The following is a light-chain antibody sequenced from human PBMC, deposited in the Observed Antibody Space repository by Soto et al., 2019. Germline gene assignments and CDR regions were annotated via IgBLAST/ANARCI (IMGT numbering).Light chain of an antibody. J-gene: IGKJ2*01. CDR3: QQYGASPPHT. CDR1: RSFASSY. V-gene: IGKV3-20*01. Sequence: EVVLTQSPGTLSLSPGERATLSCRASRSFASSYLGWYQQKPGQAPRLLIYAASSRATGIPDRFSGSGSGTDFTLTISRLEPEDSAVYYCQQYGASPPHTFGPGTKLEIK. CDR2: AAS.